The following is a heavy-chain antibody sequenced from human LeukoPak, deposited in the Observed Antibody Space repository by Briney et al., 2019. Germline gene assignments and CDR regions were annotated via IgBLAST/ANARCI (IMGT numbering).Heavy chain of an antibody. CDR2: IIPIFGTA. V-gene: IGHV1-69*13. D-gene: IGHD4-17*01. CDR3: ARDDGDHYYFDY. J-gene: IGHJ4*02. CDR1: GGTFSSYA. Sequence: ASVKVSCKASGGTFSSYAISWVRQAPGQGLEWMGGIIPIFGTANYAQEFQGRVTITADESTSTAYMELSSLRSEDTAVYYCARDDGDHYYFDYWGQGTLVTVSS.